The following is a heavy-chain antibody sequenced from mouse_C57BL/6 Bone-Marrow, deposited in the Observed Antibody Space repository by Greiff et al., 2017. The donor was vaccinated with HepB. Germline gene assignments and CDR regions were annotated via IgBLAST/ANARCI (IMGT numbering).Heavy chain of an antibody. V-gene: IGHV1-69*01. CDR1: GYTFTSYW. D-gene: IGHD2-4*01. J-gene: IGHJ4*01. Sequence: QVQLQQPGAELVMPGASVKLSCKASGYTFTSYWMHWVKQRPGQGLEWIGEIDPSDSYTNYNPKFKGKSTLTVDKSSSTAYMQLSSLTSEDSAVYYCATLGIYYDYYDAAYYAMDYWGQGTSVTVSS. CDR2: IDPSDSYT. CDR3: ATLGIYYDYYDAAYYAMDY.